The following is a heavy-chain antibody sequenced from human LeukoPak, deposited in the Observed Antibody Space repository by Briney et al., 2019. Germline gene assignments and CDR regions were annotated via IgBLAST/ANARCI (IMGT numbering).Heavy chain of an antibody. D-gene: IGHD6-19*01. CDR3: ARDQVAVAANYYYYGMDV. CDR1: GFTFSSYW. V-gene: IGHV3-7*01. Sequence: GGSLRLSCAASGFTFSSYWMSWVRQAPGKGVEWVANIKQDGSEKYYVDSVKGRFTISRDNAKNSLYLQMNSLRAEDTAVYYCARDQVAVAANYYYYGMDVWGQGTTVTVSS. CDR2: IKQDGSEK. J-gene: IGHJ6*02.